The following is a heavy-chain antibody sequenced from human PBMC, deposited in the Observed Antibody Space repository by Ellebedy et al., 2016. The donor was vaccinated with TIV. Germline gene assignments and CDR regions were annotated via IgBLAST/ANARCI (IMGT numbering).Heavy chain of an antibody. D-gene: IGHD6-19*01. V-gene: IGHV3-43*01. Sequence: GESLKISXAASGFTFDDYTMHWVRQAPGKGLEWVSLISWDGGSTYYADSVKGRFTISRDNSKNSLYLQMNSLRTEDTALYYCAKDSGDVAGLFDYWGQGTLVTVSS. CDR1: GFTFDDYT. J-gene: IGHJ4*02. CDR2: ISWDGGST. CDR3: AKDSGDVAGLFDY.